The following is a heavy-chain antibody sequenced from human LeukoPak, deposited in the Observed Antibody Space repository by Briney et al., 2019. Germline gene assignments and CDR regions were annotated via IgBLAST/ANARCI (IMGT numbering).Heavy chain of an antibody. CDR1: GFTVRNAW. J-gene: IGHJ6*03. CDR2: INWNGGST. Sequence: GGSLRLSCAASGFTVRNAWMSWVRQAPGKGLEWVSGINWNGGSTVYADSVKGRFTISRDNAKNSLYLQMNSLRAEDTALYYCARVVTTVYYYYMDVWGKGTTVTVSS. D-gene: IGHD4-17*01. CDR3: ARVVTTVYYYYMDV. V-gene: IGHV3-20*04.